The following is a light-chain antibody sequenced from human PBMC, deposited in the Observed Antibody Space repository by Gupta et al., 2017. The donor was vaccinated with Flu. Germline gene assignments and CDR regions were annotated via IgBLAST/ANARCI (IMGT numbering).Light chain of an antibody. CDR1: QSLLHSDGRDY. V-gene: IGKV2-29*03. CDR3: MQATHLPRA. Sequence: EIVMTQTPLSLSVTPGQPASMSCKSSQSLLHSDGRDYLYWYLQRPGQAPQLLIYEVSNRFSAVPDRFSGSGSGTDFTLKISGVEAEDVGVYYCMQATHLPRAFGQGTRVEIK. J-gene: IGKJ1*01. CDR2: EVS.